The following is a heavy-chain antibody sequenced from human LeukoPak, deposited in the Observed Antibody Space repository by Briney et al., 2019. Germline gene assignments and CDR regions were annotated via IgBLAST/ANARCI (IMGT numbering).Heavy chain of an antibody. Sequence: GESLKISCKGSGYSFTSYWICWVRPMPGKVLEWMGIIYPGDSDTRYSPSFQGQVTISADKSISTAYLQWSSLKASDTAMYYCARQNDILTGYSDYWGQGTLVTVSS. CDR2: IYPGDSDT. J-gene: IGHJ4*02. D-gene: IGHD3-9*01. V-gene: IGHV5-51*01. CDR1: GYSFTSYW. CDR3: ARQNDILTGYSDY.